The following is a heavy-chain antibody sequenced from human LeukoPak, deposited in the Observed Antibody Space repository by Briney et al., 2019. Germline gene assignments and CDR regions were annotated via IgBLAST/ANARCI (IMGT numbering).Heavy chain of an antibody. J-gene: IGHJ6*03. CDR2: IYPGDSDT. Sequence: GESLKISCKGSGYSFTSYWIGWVRQMPGKGLEWMGIIYPGDSDTRYSPSFQGQVTISADKSISTAYLQWSSLKASDTAMYYCARLQTRYNYYYYMDVWGKGTTVTVSS. V-gene: IGHV5-51*01. CDR1: GYSFTSYW. CDR3: ARLQTRYNYYYYMDV.